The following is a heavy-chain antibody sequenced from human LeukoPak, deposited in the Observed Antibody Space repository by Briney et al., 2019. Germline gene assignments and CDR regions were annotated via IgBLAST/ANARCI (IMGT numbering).Heavy chain of an antibody. Sequence: GASVKVSCKVSGYILTELSMHWVRQAPGKGLEWMGGFDPEDGETIYAQKFQGRVTMTEDTSADTAYMELSSLRSEDTAVYYCATVAGFWGGGPYYFDYWGQGTLVTVSS. D-gene: IGHD7-27*01. CDR2: FDPEDGET. J-gene: IGHJ4*02. CDR3: ATVAGFWGGGPYYFDY. CDR1: GYILTELS. V-gene: IGHV1-24*01.